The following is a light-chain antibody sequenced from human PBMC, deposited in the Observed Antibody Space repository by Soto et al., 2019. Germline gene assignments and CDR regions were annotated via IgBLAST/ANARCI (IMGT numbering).Light chain of an antibody. CDR3: HQSFRTPQMHT. CDR1: QNINKY. V-gene: IGKV1-39*01. Sequence: DIEMTQSPSSLVASVGDRVTISCRASQNINKYLNWYQQRPGKAPKLLIYAASTLQTGVPSRFSGRGFGTDFTLTISSLQPEDFAVYFCHQSFRTPQMHTFGQRTNLQMK. CDR2: AAS. J-gene: IGKJ2*01.